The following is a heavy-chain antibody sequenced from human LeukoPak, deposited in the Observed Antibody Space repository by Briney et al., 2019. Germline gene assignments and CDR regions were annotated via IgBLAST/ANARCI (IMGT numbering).Heavy chain of an antibody. Sequence: SETLSLTCTVSGGSISSSSYYWGWIRQPPGKGLEWIGSIYYSGSTYSNPSLKSRVTISVDTSKNQFSLKLSSVTAADTAVYYCARRVVYSGYDALGFDYWGQGTLVTVSS. J-gene: IGHJ4*02. V-gene: IGHV4-39*01. CDR3: ARRVVYSGYDALGFDY. D-gene: IGHD5-12*01. CDR1: GGSISSSSYY. CDR2: IYYSGST.